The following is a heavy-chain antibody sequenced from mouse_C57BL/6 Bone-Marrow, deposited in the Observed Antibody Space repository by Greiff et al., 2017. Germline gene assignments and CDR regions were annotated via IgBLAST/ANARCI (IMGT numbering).Heavy chain of an antibody. J-gene: IGHJ3*01. Sequence: EVQLQQSGPELVKPGASVKISCKASGYTFTDYYMNWVKQSHGKSLEWIGDINPNNGGTSYNQKFKGKATLTVDKSSSTAYMELRSLTSEDSAVYYCSEIYYYCSSWFAYWGQGTLVTVSA. CDR2: INPNNGGT. D-gene: IGHD1-1*01. V-gene: IGHV1-26*01. CDR3: SEIYYYCSSWFAY. CDR1: GYTFTDYY.